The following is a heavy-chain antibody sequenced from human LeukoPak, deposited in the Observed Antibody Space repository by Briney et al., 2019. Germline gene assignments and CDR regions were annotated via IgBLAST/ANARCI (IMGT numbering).Heavy chain of an antibody. CDR1: GFTFDDYG. CDR2: INWNGGST. J-gene: IGHJ6*03. V-gene: IGHV3-20*04. CDR3: ARRRFGELLLYYYYMDV. D-gene: IGHD3-10*01. Sequence: GGSLRLSCAASGFTFDDYGMSWVRQAPGKGLEWVSGINWNGGSTGYADSVKGRFTISRDNAKNSLYLQMNSLRAEDTAVYYCARRRFGELLLYYYYMDVWGKGTTVTISS.